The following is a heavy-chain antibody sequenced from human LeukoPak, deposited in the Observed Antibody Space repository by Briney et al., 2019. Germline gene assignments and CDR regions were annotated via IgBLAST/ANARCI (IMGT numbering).Heavy chain of an antibody. CDR3: GSPRTFSGRNVLDM. V-gene: IGHV3-74*01. D-gene: IGHD3-10*02. CDR2: INSDGRTT. CDR1: GFTFSTYW. J-gene: IGHJ3*02. Sequence: GGSLRLSCAAAGFTFSTYWMHWVRQVPGKGLVWVSRINSDGRTTGYADSVKGRFTISRDNAKNTLYLQMNSPRVEDTAVYYCGSPRTFSGRNVLDMWGQGTMVTVSS.